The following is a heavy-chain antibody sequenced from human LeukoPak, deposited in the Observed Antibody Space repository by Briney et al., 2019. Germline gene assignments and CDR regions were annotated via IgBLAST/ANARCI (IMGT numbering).Heavy chain of an antibody. CDR1: GYTLTELS. CDR3: ATVGQAAAGPNNWFDP. D-gene: IGHD6-13*01. CDR2: FDPEDGET. Sequence: GASVKVSCKVSGYTLTELSMHWVRQAPGKGLEWMGGFDPEDGETIYAQKFQGRVTMTEDTSTDTAYMELSSLRSEDTAVYYCATVGQAAAGPNNWFDPWGQGTLVTVSS. V-gene: IGHV1-24*01. J-gene: IGHJ5*02.